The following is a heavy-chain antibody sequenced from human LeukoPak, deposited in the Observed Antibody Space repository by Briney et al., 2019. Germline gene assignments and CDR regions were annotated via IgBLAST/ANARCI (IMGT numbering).Heavy chain of an antibody. V-gene: IGHV3-23*01. CDR2: ITGSGGGT. D-gene: IGHD3-9*01. CDR3: AKWGDYDVLTGYYDPDY. J-gene: IGHJ4*02. Sequence: GGPLRLSRAASGFTFSNYAMSWVRQAPGKGLEWVSAITGSGGGTYYADSVKGRFTISRDNSKNTLYLQMNSLRAEDTAVYYCAKWGDYDVLTGYYDPDYWGQGTLVTVYS. CDR1: GFTFSNYA.